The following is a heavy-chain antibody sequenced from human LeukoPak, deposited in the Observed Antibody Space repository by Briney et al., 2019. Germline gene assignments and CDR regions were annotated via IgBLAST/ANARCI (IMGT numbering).Heavy chain of an antibody. J-gene: IGHJ4*02. CDR2: IYHSGST. CDR3: ASRYCSSTSCFNDY. D-gene: IGHD2-2*01. V-gene: IGHV4-30-2*01. Sequence: SSETLSLTCAVSGGSISSGGYSWSWIRQPPGKGLEWIGYIYHSGSTYYNPSLKSRVTISVDRSKNQFSLKLSSVTAAHTAVYYCASRYCSSTSCFNDYWGQGTLVTVSS. CDR1: GGSISSGGYS.